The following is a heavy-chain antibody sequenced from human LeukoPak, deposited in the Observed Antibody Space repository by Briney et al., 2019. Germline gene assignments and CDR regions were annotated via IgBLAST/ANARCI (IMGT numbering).Heavy chain of an antibody. CDR2: ISNSAGST. Sequence: GGSLRLSCAASGLTFSSYAMSWVRQAPGKGLEWVSAISNSAGSTYYADSVKGRFAISRDNSKNTLYLQMNSLRAEDTAVYYCAKGLDPLFDYWGQGSLVTVSS. J-gene: IGHJ4*02. CDR1: GLTFSSYA. V-gene: IGHV3-23*01. CDR3: AKGLDPLFDY.